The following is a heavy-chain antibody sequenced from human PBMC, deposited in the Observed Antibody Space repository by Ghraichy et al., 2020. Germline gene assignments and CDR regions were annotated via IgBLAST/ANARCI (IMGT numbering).Heavy chain of an antibody. CDR2: INHSGST. V-gene: IGHV4-34*01. Sequence: SETLSLTCAVYGGSFSGYYWSWIRQAPGKGLEWIGEINHSGSTNYNPSLKSRVTISVDTSKNQFSLKLSSVTAADTAVYYCARYVKNGIVVVPAATNWFDPWGQGTLVTVSS. CDR1: GGSFSGYY. J-gene: IGHJ5*02. CDR3: ARYVKNGIVVVPAATNWFDP. D-gene: IGHD2-2*01.